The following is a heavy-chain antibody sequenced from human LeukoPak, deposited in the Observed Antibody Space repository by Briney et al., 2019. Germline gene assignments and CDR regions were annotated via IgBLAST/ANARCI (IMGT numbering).Heavy chain of an antibody. CDR2: INPNSGGT. D-gene: IGHD2-21*02. Sequence: GASVKVSCKASGYTFTGYYMHWVRQAPGQGLEWMGWINPNSGGTNYAQKFQGRVTMTRDTSISTAYMELSRLRSDDTAVYYCARGIVYCGGDCYSGIDYWGQGTLVTVSS. V-gene: IGHV1-2*02. CDR1: GYTFTGYY. CDR3: ARGIVYCGGDCYSGIDY. J-gene: IGHJ4*02.